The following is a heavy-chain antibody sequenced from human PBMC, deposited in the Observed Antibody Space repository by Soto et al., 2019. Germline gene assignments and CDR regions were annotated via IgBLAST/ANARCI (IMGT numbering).Heavy chain of an antibody. J-gene: IGHJ4*02. D-gene: IGHD3-10*01. CDR2: IYAGAST. CDR3: VRDNWPGGYFDH. CDR1: GFIVSRNY. V-gene: IGHV3-53*01. Sequence: EVQLVESGGGLIQPGGSLRLSCAASGFIVSRNYMSWVRQAPGKGLEWVSVIYAGASTYYAASVKGRFTISRDNSKNTLYLQMNSLRAEDTAVYYCVRDNWPGGYFDHWGQGTLVAVSS.